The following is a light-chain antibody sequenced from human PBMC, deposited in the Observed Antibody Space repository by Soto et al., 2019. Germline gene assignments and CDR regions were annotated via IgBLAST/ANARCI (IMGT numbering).Light chain of an antibody. Sequence: DIQMTQSPSSLSASVGDRVTITCRASQDISKYLAWYQQKPGKAPKLLIYAASTWQSVVPSRFSGSGSGTDFTLTISSLQPEDVATYYCQKYNSAPWTFGQGTKVEIK. V-gene: IGKV1-27*01. CDR1: QDISKY. CDR2: AAS. CDR3: QKYNSAPWT. J-gene: IGKJ1*01.